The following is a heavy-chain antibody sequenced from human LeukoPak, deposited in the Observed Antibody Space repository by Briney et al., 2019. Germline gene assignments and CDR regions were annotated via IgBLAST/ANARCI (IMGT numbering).Heavy chain of an antibody. J-gene: IGHJ6*03. CDR3: AREAQWLAYYYYYLDV. V-gene: IGHV1-2*02. Sequence: GASVKVSCKTSGYTFTGDYIYWVRQAPGQGLEYMGWINPNSGDTNYAQKFQGRVTMTRDTSISTAYMELSRLRSDDTAVYYCAREAQWLAYYYYYLDVWGTGTTVTISS. D-gene: IGHD6-19*01. CDR2: INPNSGDT. CDR1: GYTFTGDY.